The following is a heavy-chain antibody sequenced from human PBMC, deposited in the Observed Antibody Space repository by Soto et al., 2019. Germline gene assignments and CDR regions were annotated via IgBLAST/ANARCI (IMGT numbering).Heavy chain of an antibody. J-gene: IGHJ5*02. CDR3: ARDGSLIVGATPNWFDP. D-gene: IGHD1-26*01. CDR1: GFTFSSYG. CDR2: IWYDGSNK. Sequence: GGSLRLSCAASGFTFSSYGMHWVGQAPGKGLEWVAAIWYDGSNKYYADSVKGRFTISRDNSKNTLYLQMNSLRAEDTAVYYCARDGSLIVGATPNWFDPWGQGTLVTVSS. V-gene: IGHV3-33*01.